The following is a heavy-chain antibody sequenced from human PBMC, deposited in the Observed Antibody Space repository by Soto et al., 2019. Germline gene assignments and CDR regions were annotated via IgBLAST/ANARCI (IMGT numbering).Heavy chain of an antibody. CDR1: GGTFSSYA. D-gene: IGHD6-6*01. Sequence: ASVKVSCKASGGTFSSYAISWVRQAPGQGLEWMGWINPNSGGTNYAQKFQGWVTMTRDTSISTAYMELSRLRSDDTAVYYCARGAIYSSSPFDYWGQGTLVTVSS. V-gene: IGHV1-2*04. J-gene: IGHJ4*02. CDR2: INPNSGGT. CDR3: ARGAIYSSSPFDY.